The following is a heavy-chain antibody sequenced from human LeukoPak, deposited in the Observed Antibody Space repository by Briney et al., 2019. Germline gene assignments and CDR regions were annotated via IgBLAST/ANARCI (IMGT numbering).Heavy chain of an antibody. Sequence: SETLSLTCAVYGGSFSGYYWSWIRQPPGKGLEWIGEINHSGSTNYNPSLKSRVTISVDTSKNQFSLKLSSVTAADTAVYYCARRPKYHDYGWGSYRYLYYFDYWGQGTLATVSS. CDR1: GGSFSGYY. J-gene: IGHJ4*02. D-gene: IGHD3-16*02. CDR2: INHSGST. CDR3: ARRPKYHDYGWGSYRYLYYFDY. V-gene: IGHV4-34*01.